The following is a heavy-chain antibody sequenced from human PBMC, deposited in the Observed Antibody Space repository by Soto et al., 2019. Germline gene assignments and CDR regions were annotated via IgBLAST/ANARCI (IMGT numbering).Heavy chain of an antibody. CDR2: ISGSGGST. J-gene: IGHJ5*02. D-gene: IGHD6-13*01. V-gene: IGHV3-23*01. CDR3: AKGDSSSWYLKGFEH. Sequence: PGGSLRLSCAASGFTFSSYAMSWVRQAPGEGLEWVSAISGSGGSTYYADSVKGRFTISRDNSKNTLYLQMNRLRAEDTAVYYCAKGDSSSWYLKGFEHWGQGTLVTVSS. CDR1: GFTFSSYA.